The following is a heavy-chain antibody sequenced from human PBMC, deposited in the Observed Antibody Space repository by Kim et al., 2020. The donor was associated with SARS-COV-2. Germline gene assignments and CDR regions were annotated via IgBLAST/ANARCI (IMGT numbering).Heavy chain of an antibody. V-gene: IGHV3-33*05. D-gene: IGHD6-13*01. CDR2: ISYDGSNK. Sequence: GGSLRLSCAASGFTFSSYGMHWVRQAPGKGLEWVAVISYDGSNKYYADSVKGRFTISRDNSKNTLYLQMNSLRAEDTAVYYCAREIFGQQLTPLFDYWG. CDR3: AREIFGQQLTPLFDY. CDR1: GFTFSSYG. J-gene: IGHJ4*01.